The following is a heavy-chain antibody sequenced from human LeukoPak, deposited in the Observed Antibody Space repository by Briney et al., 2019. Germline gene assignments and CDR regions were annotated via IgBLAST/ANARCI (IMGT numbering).Heavy chain of an antibody. CDR2: ISYDGSNK. V-gene: IGHV3-30-3*01. J-gene: IGHJ6*02. CDR3: ARVSGGSYRYYYYYGMDV. D-gene: IGHD1-26*01. Sequence: PGGSLRLSCAASGFTFSSYAMHWVRQAPGKGLEWVAVISYDGSNKYYADSVKGRFTISRDNAKNSLYLQMNSLRAEDTAVYYCARVSGGSYRYYYYYGMDVWGQGTTVTVSS. CDR1: GFTFSSYA.